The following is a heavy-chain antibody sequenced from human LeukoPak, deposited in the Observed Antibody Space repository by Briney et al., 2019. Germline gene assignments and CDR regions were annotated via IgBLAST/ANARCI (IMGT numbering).Heavy chain of an antibody. CDR2: IYYRGST. D-gene: IGHD4-17*01. Sequence: TSETLSLTCTVSGGSINNYYWSWIRQPPGKGLEWIGYIYYRGSTNYNPSLKSRVTFSVDTSKNQFSLKLNSVTAADTAVYYCARGGDYGDLRYFDYWGQGTLVTVSS. V-gene: IGHV4-59*01. CDR1: GGSINNYY. CDR3: ARGGDYGDLRYFDY. J-gene: IGHJ4*02.